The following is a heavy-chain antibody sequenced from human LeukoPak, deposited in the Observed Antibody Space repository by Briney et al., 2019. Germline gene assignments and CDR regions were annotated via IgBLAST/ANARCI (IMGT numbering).Heavy chain of an antibody. CDR3: RLTLHTIQLNDY. D-gene: IGHD5-18*01. CDR1: GGTFSSYA. CDR2: IIPILGIA. J-gene: IGHJ4*02. V-gene: IGHV1-69*04. Sequence: GASVKVSCKASGGTFSSYAISWVRQAPGQGLEWMGRIIPILGIANYAQKFQGRVTMTRNTSISTAYMELSSLRSEDTAVYYCRLTLHTIQLNDYWGQGTLVTVSS.